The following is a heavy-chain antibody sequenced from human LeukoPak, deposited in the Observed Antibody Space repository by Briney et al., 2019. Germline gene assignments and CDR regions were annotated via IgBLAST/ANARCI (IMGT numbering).Heavy chain of an antibody. CDR1: GGSISSGGYY. J-gene: IGHJ4*02. V-gene: IGHV4-31*03. CDR3: ARGLSSGYYYVPPYYFDY. Sequence: SETLSLTCTVSGGSISSGGYYWSWIRQHPGKGLEWIGYIYYSGSTYYNPSLKSRVTISVDASKNQFSLKLSSVTAADTAVYYCARGLSSGYYYVPPYYFDYWGQGTLVTVSS. D-gene: IGHD3-22*01. CDR2: IYYSGST.